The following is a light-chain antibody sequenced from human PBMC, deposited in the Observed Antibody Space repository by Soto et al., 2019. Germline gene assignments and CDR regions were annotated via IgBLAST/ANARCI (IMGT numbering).Light chain of an antibody. CDR1: QRVSSNY. J-gene: IGKJ2*03. V-gene: IGKV3-20*01. CDR3: QQYGSSYS. CDR2: GAS. Sequence: EIVLTQSPGTLSLSPGERATLSCRASQRVSSNYLAWYQQKPGQAPRLLISGASTRATSIPDRFSGSGSGTDFTLTISSLEPEDVAMYYCQQYGSSYSFGLGTKLEIK.